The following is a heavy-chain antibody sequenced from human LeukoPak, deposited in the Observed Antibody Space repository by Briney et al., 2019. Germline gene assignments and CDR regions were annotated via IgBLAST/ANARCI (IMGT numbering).Heavy chain of an antibody. V-gene: IGHV3-74*01. D-gene: IGHD4-17*01. CDR2: INSDGSTT. CDR3: ARGVKTTVTTLEY. J-gene: IGHJ4*02. Sequence: GGSLRLSCAASGFTFSDYYMSWIRQAPGKGLVWVSRINSDGSTTSYADSVKGRFTISRDNAKNTLYLQMNSLRAEDTALYYCARGVKTTVTTLEYWGQGTLVTVSS. CDR1: GFTFSDYY.